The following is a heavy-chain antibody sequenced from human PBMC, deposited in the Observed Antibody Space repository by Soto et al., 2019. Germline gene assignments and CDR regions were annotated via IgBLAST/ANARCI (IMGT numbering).Heavy chain of an antibody. V-gene: IGHV1-18*01. D-gene: IGHD2-8*01. J-gene: IGHJ4*02. CDR3: GRGGVSSYVDY. CDR2: INPDDGNT. Sequence: QVHLEQSGPEVKNPGASVKVSCEASGYSFASYGISWVRQAPGQGLEWMGWINPDDGNTDLAQDLQGRVTMTADTPTTTAYLELRNLRSDDTAVYYCGRGGVSSYVDYWGRGTLVTVS. CDR1: GYSFASYG.